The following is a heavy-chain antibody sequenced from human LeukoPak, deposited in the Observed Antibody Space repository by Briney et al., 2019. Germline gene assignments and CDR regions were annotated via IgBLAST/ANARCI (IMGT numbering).Heavy chain of an antibody. V-gene: IGHV5-10-1*01. CDR1: GYSFTSYW. J-gene: IGHJ4*02. CDR2: IDPSDSYT. CDR3: ARHNREYASDSPLDY. D-gene: IGHD1-14*01. Sequence: HGASLKISCKGSGYSFTSYWISWVRQMPGKGLEWMGRIDPSDSYTNYSPSFQGHVTISVDKSISTAYLQWSSLKASDTAMYFCARHNREYASDSPLDYWGQGTLVTVSS.